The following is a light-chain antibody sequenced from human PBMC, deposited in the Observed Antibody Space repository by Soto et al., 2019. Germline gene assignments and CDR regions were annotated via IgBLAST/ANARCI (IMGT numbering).Light chain of an antibody. CDR3: QEYYSPPFT. J-gene: IGKJ3*01. V-gene: IGKV1-27*01. CDR2: AAS. CDR1: QGISSS. Sequence: DIQMTQSPSSLSASVGDRVTITCRASQGISSSLAWYQHKPGKVPELLIYAASTLHSGVPSRFSGSGSGTDCTLTISSLQPEDVATYYCQEYYSPPFTFGPGTKVNFK.